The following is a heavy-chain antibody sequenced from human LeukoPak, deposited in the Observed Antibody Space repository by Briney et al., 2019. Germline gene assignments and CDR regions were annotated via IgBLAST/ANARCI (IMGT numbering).Heavy chain of an antibody. V-gene: IGHV3-30*01. D-gene: IGHD5-12*01. CDR2: ISYDGSNK. CDR3: ARGATINDFTLDY. J-gene: IGHJ4*02. Sequence: GGSLRLSCAASGFTFSSYAMHWVRQAPGKGLEWVAVISYDGSNKYYADSVKGRFTISRDNSKNTLYLQMNSLRAEDTAVHYCARGATINDFTLDYWGQGTLVTVSS. CDR1: GFTFSSYA.